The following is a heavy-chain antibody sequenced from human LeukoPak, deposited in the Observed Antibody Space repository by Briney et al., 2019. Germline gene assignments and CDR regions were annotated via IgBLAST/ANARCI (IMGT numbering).Heavy chain of an antibody. CDR2: IIPIFGTA. CDR1: GGTCSSYA. Sequence: SVKVSCKASGGTCSSYAISWVRQAPGQGLEWMGGIIPIFGTANYAQKFQGRVTITADESTSTAYMELSSLRSEDTAVYYCARDKKGYSYGYAGVYYFDYWGQGTLVTVSS. D-gene: IGHD5-18*01. V-gene: IGHV1-69*01. CDR3: ARDKKGYSYGYAGVYYFDY. J-gene: IGHJ4*02.